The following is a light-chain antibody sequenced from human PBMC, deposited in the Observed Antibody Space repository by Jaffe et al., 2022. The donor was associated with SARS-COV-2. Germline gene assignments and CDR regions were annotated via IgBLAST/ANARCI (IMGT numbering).Light chain of an antibody. J-gene: IGLJ2*01. CDR1: SSDVGTYNY. V-gene: IGLV2-14*03. CDR2: DVT. Sequence: QSALTQPASVSGSPGQSITISCTGTSSDVGTYNYVSWYQHYPGKAPKLMLYDVTNRPSGVSNRFSGSKSGNTASLTISGLQAEDEADYYCSSYTTSNTLVFGGGTKLTVL. CDR3: SSYTTSNTLV.